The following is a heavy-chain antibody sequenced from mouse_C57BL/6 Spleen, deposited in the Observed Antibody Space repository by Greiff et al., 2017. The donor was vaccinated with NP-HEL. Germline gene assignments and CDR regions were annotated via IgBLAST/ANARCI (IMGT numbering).Heavy chain of an antibody. CDR2: ISYSGST. J-gene: IGHJ2*01. CDR1: GYSITSDY. D-gene: IGHD1-1*01. CDR3: ARYRHHSLYYGSSYFDY. V-gene: IGHV3-8*01. Sequence: EVKLMESGPGLAKPSQTLSLTCSVTGYSITSDYWNWIRKFPGNKLEYMGYISYSGSTYYNPSLKSRISITRDTSKNQYYLQLNSVTTEDTATYYCARYRHHSLYYGSSYFDYWGQGTTLTVSS.